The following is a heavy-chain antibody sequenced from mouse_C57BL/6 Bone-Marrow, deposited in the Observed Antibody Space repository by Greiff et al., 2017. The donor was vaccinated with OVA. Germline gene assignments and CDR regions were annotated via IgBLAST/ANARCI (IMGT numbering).Heavy chain of an antibody. J-gene: IGHJ2*01. V-gene: IGHV1-82*01. CDR2: IYPGDGDT. CDR3: ARGTTVVATRDYFDD. CDR1: GYAFSSSW. Sequence: VQLQESGPELVKPGASVTISCKASGYAFSSSWMNWVKQRPGKGLEWIGRIYPGDGDTNYNGKFKGKSTLTADKSSSTAYMQLSSLTSEDSAVYYCARGTTVVATRDYFDDWGKGTTLTVAS. D-gene: IGHD1-1*01.